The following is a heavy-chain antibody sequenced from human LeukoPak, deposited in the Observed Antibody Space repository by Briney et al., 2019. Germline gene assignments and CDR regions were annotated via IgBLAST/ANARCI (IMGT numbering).Heavy chain of an antibody. CDR1: GFTFSSYSM. D-gene: IGHD6-13*01. CDR3: ASAEPRGIIWYPS. J-gene: IGHJ5*02. Sequence: PGGSLRLSCAASGFTFSSYSMNWVRQPPGKGLEWIGEIYHSGSTNYNPSLKSRVTMSVDKSKNQFSLNLSSVTAADTAVYYCASAEPRGIIWYPSWGQGTLVTVSS. V-gene: IGHV4-4*02. CDR2: IYHSGST.